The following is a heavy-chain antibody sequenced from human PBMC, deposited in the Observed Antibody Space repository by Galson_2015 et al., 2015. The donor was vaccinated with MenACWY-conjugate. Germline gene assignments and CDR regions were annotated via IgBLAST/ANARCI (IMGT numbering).Heavy chain of an antibody. J-gene: IGHJ4*02. CDR3: AKNRQGWYLYRGGDY. Sequence: SLRLSCAASGFTFSNDAMSWVRQAPGKGLDWVSGISGSGGSTSYADSVKGRFTISRDNSKNTLYLQMDSLRAEDTAIYYCAKNRQGWYLYRGGDYWGQGTLVTVSS. D-gene: IGHD6-19*01. CDR1: GFTFSNDA. CDR2: ISGSGGST. V-gene: IGHV3-23*01.